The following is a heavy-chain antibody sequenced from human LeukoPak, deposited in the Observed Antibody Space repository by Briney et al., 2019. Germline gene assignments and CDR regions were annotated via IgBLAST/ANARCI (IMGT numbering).Heavy chain of an antibody. J-gene: IGHJ4*02. Sequence: GGSLTLSCEASGFSCSMYDMTWVRQAPGKGLEYVSYISSRSTYRFSADSVRGRFTISRDDAKNLLFLHKNSLRGDDTAVYYCARLGPGRDVSNSFDLWGQGTLVTVSS. CDR1: GFSCSMYD. CDR2: ISSRSTYR. D-gene: IGHD5-24*01. V-gene: IGHV3-21*06. CDR3: ARLGPGRDVSNSFDL.